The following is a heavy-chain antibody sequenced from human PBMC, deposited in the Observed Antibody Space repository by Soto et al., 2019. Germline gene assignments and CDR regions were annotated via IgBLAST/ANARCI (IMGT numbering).Heavy chain of an antibody. V-gene: IGHV4-59*01. D-gene: IGHD1-20*01. CDR3: ARGSITGTTYHGFDP. Sequence: TLSLTCTVSGGSISSYYWSWIRQPPGKGLEWIGYIYYSGSTNYNPSLKSRVTISVDTSKNQFSLKLSSVTAADTAVYYCARGSITGTTYHGFDPWGQGTLVTVS. J-gene: IGHJ5*02. CDR1: GGSISSYY. CDR2: IYYSGST.